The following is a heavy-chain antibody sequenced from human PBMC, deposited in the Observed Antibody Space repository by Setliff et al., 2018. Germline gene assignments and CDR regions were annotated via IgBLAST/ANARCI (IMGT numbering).Heavy chain of an antibody. D-gene: IGHD6-13*01. CDR1: GYTFTSYG. V-gene: IGHV1-18*01. J-gene: IGHJ6*03. CDR3: ARDGSLYERVEAAAGHYYYYYYMDV. Sequence: ASVKVSCKASGYTFTSYGISWVRQAPGQGLEWMGWISAYNGNTNYAQKLQGRVTMTTDTSTSTAYMELRSLGSDDTAVYYCARDGSLYERVEAAAGHYYYYYYMDVWGKGTTVTVSS. CDR2: ISAYNGNT.